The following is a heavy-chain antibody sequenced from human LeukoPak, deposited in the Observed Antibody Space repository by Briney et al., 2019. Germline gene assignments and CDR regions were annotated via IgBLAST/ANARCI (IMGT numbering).Heavy chain of an antibody. CDR3: ASRRSYYYDSSGYMEH. CDR2: IIPTFGTA. D-gene: IGHD3-22*01. V-gene: IGHV1-69*13. J-gene: IGHJ1*01. CDR1: GGTFSSYA. Sequence: ASVKVSCKASGGTFSSYAISWVRQAPGQGLEWMGGIIPTFGTANYAQKFQGRVTITADESTSTAYMELSSLRSEDTAVYYCASRRSYYYDSSGYMEHWGQGTLVTVSS.